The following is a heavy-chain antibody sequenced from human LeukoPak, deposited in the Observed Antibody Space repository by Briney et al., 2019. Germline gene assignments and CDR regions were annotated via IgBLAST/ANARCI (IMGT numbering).Heavy chain of an antibody. Sequence: PGGSLRLSCATSGFTFSSHALSWVRQTPGKELEWVSSISVSGSTTYYADSVKGRFTISRDNSRNMLNLQMDGLRAEDTAVYYCTIDLPHKVWFDQWGQGTLVTVSS. CDR2: ISVSGSTT. J-gene: IGHJ5*02. CDR3: TIDLPHKVWFDQ. V-gene: IGHV3-23*01. CDR1: GFTFSSHA.